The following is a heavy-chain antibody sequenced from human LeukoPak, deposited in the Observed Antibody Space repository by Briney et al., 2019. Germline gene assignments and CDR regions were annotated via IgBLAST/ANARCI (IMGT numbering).Heavy chain of an antibody. V-gene: IGHV3-7*01. Sequence: GGSLRLSCAASGFTFNNNWMIWVRQAPGKGLEWVTTIKQDGSEKYYVDSVKGRFTVSRDNAKDSLYLQMNSLRAEDTAVYYCARASTYGPNGFAPWGQGTLVTVSS. CDR2: IKQDGSEK. CDR3: ARASTYGPNGFAP. CDR1: GFTFNNNW. J-gene: IGHJ5*02. D-gene: IGHD4-17*01.